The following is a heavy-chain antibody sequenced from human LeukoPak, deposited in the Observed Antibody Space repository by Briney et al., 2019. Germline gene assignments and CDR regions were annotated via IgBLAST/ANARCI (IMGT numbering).Heavy chain of an antibody. CDR2: INHSGGT. V-gene: IGHV4-34*01. Sequence: PSETLSLTCAVYGGSISDHYWSWIRQPPGKGLEWIGEINHSGGTNYNPSLKSPVTISVDTSKNQFSLKLSSVTAADTAVYYCARHEGSYYDKSGYTFDYWGQGTLVTVSS. CDR1: GGSISDHY. J-gene: IGHJ4*02. CDR3: ARHEGSYYDKSGYTFDY. D-gene: IGHD3-22*01.